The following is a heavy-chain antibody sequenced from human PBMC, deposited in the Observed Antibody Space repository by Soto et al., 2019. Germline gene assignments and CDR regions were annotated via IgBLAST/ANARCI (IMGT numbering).Heavy chain of an antibody. Sequence: QITLKESGPTLVKPTQTLTLTCTYSGFSLRTTGVGVGWIRQHPGKALEWLGIFYWDDDKRYSPSLKNRLTLTNDISKSQVVLTLTNMDPVDTATYYCAHTWGLPFDYWGQGTLVIVSS. CDR1: GFSLRTTGVG. V-gene: IGHV2-5*02. CDR2: FYWDDDK. D-gene: IGHD3-16*01. J-gene: IGHJ4*02. CDR3: AHTWGLPFDY.